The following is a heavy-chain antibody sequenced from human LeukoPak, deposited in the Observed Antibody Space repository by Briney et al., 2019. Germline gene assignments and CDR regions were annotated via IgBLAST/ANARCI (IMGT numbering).Heavy chain of an antibody. CDR2: MYNSGST. D-gene: IGHD3-10*01. CDR3: ARGEYHYGSGSYVFPIMDV. CDR1: GGSISSYY. V-gene: IGHV4-59*08. J-gene: IGHJ6*01. Sequence: SETLSLTCTVSGGSISSYYWSWIRQPPGKGLEWIGYMYNSGSTKYNPSLKSRVTISVDTSKNQFSLKLSSMTAADTAVYHCARGEYHYGSGSYVFPIMDVWGQGTTVTVSS.